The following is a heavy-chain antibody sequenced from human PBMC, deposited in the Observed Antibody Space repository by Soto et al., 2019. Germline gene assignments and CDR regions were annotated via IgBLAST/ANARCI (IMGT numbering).Heavy chain of an antibody. D-gene: IGHD2-2*01. CDR3: ARLAGYCSGTSCYGYYGMDV. Sequence: QLQLLESGPGPVKPSETLSLTCSVSGGSISSGPYSWGWIRQPPGKGLEWIGTFHYSGRTYYSPSRESRVTISVDTSKNQFSLKVSSVTAADTAVFYCARLAGYCSGTSCYGYYGMDVWGQGTTVTVSS. CDR2: FHYSGRT. CDR1: GGSISSGPYS. V-gene: IGHV4-39*01. J-gene: IGHJ6*02.